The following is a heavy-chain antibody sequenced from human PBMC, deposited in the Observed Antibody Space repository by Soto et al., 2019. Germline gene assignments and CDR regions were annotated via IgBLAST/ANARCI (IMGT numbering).Heavy chain of an antibody. CDR3: ARGRDIATTFYYSYRMDV. CDR1: GGSFSNYY. V-gene: IGHV4-34*01. D-gene: IGHD5-12*01. CDR2: INHSGST. Sequence: QVQLQQWGAGLLKPSETLSLTCAVYGGSFSNYYWSWIRQPPGKGLEWIGEINHSGSTNYNPSLKSRVTISVDTSKNQFSLKLSSVTAADTAVYYCARGRDIATTFYYSYRMDVWGQGTTVIVSS. J-gene: IGHJ6*02.